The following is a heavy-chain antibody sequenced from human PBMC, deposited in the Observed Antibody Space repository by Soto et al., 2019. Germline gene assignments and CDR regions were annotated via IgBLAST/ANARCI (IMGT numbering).Heavy chain of an antibody. CDR2: IIPIFGTA. J-gene: IGHJ6*02. CDR1: GGTFSSYA. D-gene: IGHD5-18*01. Sequence: ASVKVSCKASGGTFSSYAISWVRQAPGQGLEWMGGIIPIFGTANYAQKFQGRVTITADESTSTAYMELSSLRSEDTAVYYCARSEPATGYSYGYPHGPYYYGMDVWGQGTTVTVSS. V-gene: IGHV1-69*13. CDR3: ARSEPATGYSYGYPHGPYYYGMDV.